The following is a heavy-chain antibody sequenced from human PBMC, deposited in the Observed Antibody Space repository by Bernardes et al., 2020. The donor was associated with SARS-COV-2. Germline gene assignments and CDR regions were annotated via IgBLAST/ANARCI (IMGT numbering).Heavy chain of an antibody. Sequence: ASVKVSCKASGYTFTSYDMHWVRQAPGQGLEWMGIINPGGGSPTYAQKFQGRVTMTRDTSTSTVYMDLSRLKSEDTAVYFCAREPLDIVTAPGLGPFDYWGQGTLVTVSS. CDR1: GYTFTSYD. J-gene: IGHJ4*02. V-gene: IGHV1-46*01. CDR3: AREPLDIVTAPGLGPFDY. CDR2: INPGGGSP. D-gene: IGHD3-9*01.